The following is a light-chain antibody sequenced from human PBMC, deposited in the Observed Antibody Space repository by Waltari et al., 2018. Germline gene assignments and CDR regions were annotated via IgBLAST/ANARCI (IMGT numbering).Light chain of an antibody. J-gene: IGLJ2*01. Sequence: QSALTQPASVSGSPGQSITISCTGSSTDIGTYNVVSWYQHHPGKAPKLIIYGVTNRASGVSNRFSGAKSGNTAYLTISGLQAEDGADYYCCSYAGSMVFGGGTKLTVL. V-gene: IGLV2-23*02. CDR1: STDIGTYNV. CDR3: CSYAGSMV. CDR2: GVT.